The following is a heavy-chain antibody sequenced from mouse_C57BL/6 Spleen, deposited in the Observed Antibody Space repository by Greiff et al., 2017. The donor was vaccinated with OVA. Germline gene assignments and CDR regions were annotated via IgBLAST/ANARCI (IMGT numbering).Heavy chain of an antibody. V-gene: IGHV1-7*01. CDR3: GPAYYSNLGDY. Sequence: QVQLQQSGAELAKPGASVKLSCKASGYTFTSYWMHWVKQRPGPGLEWIGYINPSSGYTKYNQKFKDKATLTADKSTSTAYMQLSSLTDEDSAVYYCGPAYYSNLGDYWGQGTTLTVSS. CDR1: GYTFTSYW. D-gene: IGHD2-5*01. J-gene: IGHJ2*01. CDR2: INPSSGYT.